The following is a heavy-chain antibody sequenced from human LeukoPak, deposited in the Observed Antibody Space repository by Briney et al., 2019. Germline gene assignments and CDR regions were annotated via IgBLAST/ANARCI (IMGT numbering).Heavy chain of an antibody. CDR3: AKGELVPDY. V-gene: IGHV3-23*01. Sequence: ETLSLTCAVYGGSFSGYYWSWVRQSPGKGLEWVSVTSGSGGSTSYANSVKGRFNISRENSKNTLYLQMNSLRAEDTAVYYCAKGELVPDYWGQGTLVTVSS. CDR2: TSGSGGST. D-gene: IGHD6-13*01. CDR1: GGSFSGYY. J-gene: IGHJ4*02.